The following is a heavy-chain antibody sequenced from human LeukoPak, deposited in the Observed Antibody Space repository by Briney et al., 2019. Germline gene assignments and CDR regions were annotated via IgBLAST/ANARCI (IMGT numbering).Heavy chain of an antibody. CDR1: GGSISSSSYY. J-gene: IGHJ5*02. Sequence: PSETLSLTCTVSGGSISSSSYYWGWIRQPPGKGLEWIGYIYFSGSTNHNPSLKSRVTISVDTSKNQFSLKLSSVTAADTAVYYCARLGYCSSTSCYRWFDPWGQGTLVTVSS. D-gene: IGHD2-2*01. V-gene: IGHV4-61*05. CDR2: IYFSGST. CDR3: ARLGYCSSTSCYRWFDP.